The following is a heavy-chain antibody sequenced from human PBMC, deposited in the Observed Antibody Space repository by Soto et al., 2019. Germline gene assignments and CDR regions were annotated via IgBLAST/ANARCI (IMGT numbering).Heavy chain of an antibody. CDR2: ISYDGNNK. CDR3: ARDGVSSTEYTWNDGTYFDY. V-gene: IGHV3-30-3*01. Sequence: QVQLVESGGGVVQPGRSLRLSCAASGFTYSTYTMHWVRQAPGKGLEWVAVISYDGNNKFYADSVKGRFTISRDSTKQTLYLQMNSLRPDDTAIDYCARDGVSSTEYTWNDGTYFDYWGQGALVTVSS. CDR1: GFTYSTYT. D-gene: IGHD1-20*01. J-gene: IGHJ4*02.